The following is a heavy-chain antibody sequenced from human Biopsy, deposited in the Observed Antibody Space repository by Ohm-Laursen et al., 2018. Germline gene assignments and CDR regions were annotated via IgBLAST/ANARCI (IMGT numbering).Heavy chain of an antibody. CDR3: AATSTLYYYYYAMDV. V-gene: IGHV1-58*01. Sequence: SVKVSCKASGFTFSSSAVQWVRQARGQRLEWIGWIVVGSGHTNYAQKFQERVTITRDMSTSTAYVELTSLRSEDTAVYYCAATSTLYYYYYAMDVWDQGTTITVSS. CDR1: GFTFSSSA. J-gene: IGHJ6*02. CDR2: IVVGSGHT.